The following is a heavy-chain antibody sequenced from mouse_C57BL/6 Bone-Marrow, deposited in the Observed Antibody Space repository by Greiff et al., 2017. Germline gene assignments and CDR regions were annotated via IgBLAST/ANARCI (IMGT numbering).Heavy chain of an antibody. CDR1: GYTFTDYN. V-gene: IGHV1-22*01. J-gene: IGHJ3*01. Sequence: EVKLMESGPELVKPGASVKMSCKASGYTFTDYNMHWVKQSHGKSLEWIGYINPNTGGTSYNQKFQGKDTLTVNKSSRTAYMELRSLTSEDSAVYYGARDPYPNGFAYGGQGNLVTVSA. CDR3: ARDPYPNGFAY. CDR2: INPNTGGT. D-gene: IGHD2-10*01.